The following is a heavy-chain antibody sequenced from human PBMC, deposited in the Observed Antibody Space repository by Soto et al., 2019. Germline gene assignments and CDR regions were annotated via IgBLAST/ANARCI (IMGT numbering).Heavy chain of an antibody. Sequence: QVQLQESGPGLVKPSGTLSLTCAVSGGSISSSNWWSWVRQPPGKGLEWIGEISHSGSTNYNPSLKSRVTISVDQSKNQFSLKLSSVTAADTAVYYCARVKASGVNFDYWGQGTLVTVSS. V-gene: IGHV4-4*02. J-gene: IGHJ4*02. CDR3: ARVKASGVNFDY. CDR2: ISHSGST. CDR1: GGSISSSNW. D-gene: IGHD3-10*01.